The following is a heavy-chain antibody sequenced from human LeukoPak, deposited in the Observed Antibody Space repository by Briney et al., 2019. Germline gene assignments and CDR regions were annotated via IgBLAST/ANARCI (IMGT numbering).Heavy chain of an antibody. CDR3: AKDRGSYYGSGSQLDY. CDR2: ISWNSGSI. CDR1: GLIFSNYG. D-gene: IGHD3-10*01. J-gene: IGHJ4*02. V-gene: IGHV3-9*01. Sequence: GGSLRLSCVASGLIFSNYGMHWVRQAPGKGLEWVSGISWNSGSIGYADSVKGRFTISRDNAKNSLYLQMNSLRAEDTALYYCAKDRGSYYGSGSQLDYRGQGTLVTVSS.